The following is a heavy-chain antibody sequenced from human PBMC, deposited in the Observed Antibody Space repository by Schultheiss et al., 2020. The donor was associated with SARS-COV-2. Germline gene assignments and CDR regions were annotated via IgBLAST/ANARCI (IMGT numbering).Heavy chain of an antibody. CDR3: ARDSGYDLYYYMDV. CDR1: GFTFDDYG. J-gene: IGHJ6*03. D-gene: IGHD5-12*01. Sequence: GESLKISCAASGFTFDDYGMSWVRQAPGKGLEWVSGINWNGGSTGYADSVKGRFTISRDNAKSSLYLQMNSLRAEDTALYYCARDSGYDLYYYMDVWGQGTTVTVSS. CDR2: INWNGGST. V-gene: IGHV3-20*04.